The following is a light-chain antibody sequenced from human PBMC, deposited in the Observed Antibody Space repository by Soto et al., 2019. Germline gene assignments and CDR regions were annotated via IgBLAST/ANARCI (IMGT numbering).Light chain of an antibody. CDR1: QSISTY. CDR2: AAS. J-gene: IGKJ5*01. V-gene: IGKV1-39*01. CDR3: QQSYSPLIT. Sequence: DIQMTQSPSSLSASVGDRVIITCRTSQSISTYLNWYQQKPGKAPKLLIYAASSLQTGVPSRFSGSGSGTDFTLTISSLQPEYFATYYCQQSYSPLITFGLGTRLEIK.